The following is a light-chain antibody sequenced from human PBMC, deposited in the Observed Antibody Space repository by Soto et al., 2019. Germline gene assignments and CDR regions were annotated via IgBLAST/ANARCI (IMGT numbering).Light chain of an antibody. J-gene: IGKJ3*01. Sequence: DIVMTQSPDSLAVSLGERATINCKSSQSVLYSSNNLNYLAWYQQKPGQPPKRLIYWASTRESGVPDRFSGSGSGTEFTLTISSLQAEDVALYYCQQLYSIPLTFGPGTKVDIK. CDR2: WAS. CDR1: QSVLYSSNNLNY. V-gene: IGKV4-1*01. CDR3: QQLYSIPLT.